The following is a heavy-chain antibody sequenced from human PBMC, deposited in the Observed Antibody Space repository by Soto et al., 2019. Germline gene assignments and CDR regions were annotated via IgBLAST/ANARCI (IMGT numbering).Heavy chain of an antibody. V-gene: IGHV5-10-1*01. Sequence: GESLKISCQASGYTVTNYYIAWVRQVPGKGLEWMGRIDPSDSYIKYSPSFEGHVTMSVDKSISTAFLQWSRLEASDTAMYFCAIPLARTTPFDYWGQGSLVTVSS. CDR2: IDPSDSYI. J-gene: IGHJ4*02. CDR1: GYTVTNYY. D-gene: IGHD1-7*01. CDR3: AIPLARTTPFDY.